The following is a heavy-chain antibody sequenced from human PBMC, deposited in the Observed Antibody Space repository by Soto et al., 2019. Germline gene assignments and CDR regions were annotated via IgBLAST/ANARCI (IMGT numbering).Heavy chain of an antibody. CDR3: ARESYCSGGSCPKYYYYGMDV. J-gene: IGHJ6*02. CDR1: GYTFTGYY. CDR2: INPNSGGT. V-gene: IGHV1-2*04. Sequence: QVQLVQSGAEVKKPGASVKVSCKASGYTFTGYYMHWVRQAPGQGLEWMGWINPNSGGTNYAQKFQGWVTMTRDTSISTAYMELSRLRSDDTAVYYCARESYCSGGSCPKYYYYGMDVWGLGTTVTVSS. D-gene: IGHD2-15*01.